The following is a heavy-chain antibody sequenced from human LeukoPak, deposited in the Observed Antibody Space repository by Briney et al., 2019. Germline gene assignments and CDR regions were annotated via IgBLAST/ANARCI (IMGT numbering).Heavy chain of an antibody. D-gene: IGHD6-13*01. V-gene: IGHV3-30*18. CDR2: ISYDGSNK. CDR1: GFTFSSYG. CDR3: AKDQYSSSWYQPPFDY. J-gene: IGHJ4*02. Sequence: GGSLRLSCAASGFTFSSYGMHWVRQAPGKGLEWVAGISYDGSNKYYADFVKGRFTISRDNSKNTLYLEMNSLRAEDTAVYYCAKDQYSSSWYQPPFDYWGQGTLVTVSS.